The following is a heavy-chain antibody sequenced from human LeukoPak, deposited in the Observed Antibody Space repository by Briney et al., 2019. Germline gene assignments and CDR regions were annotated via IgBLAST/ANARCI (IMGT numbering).Heavy chain of an antibody. CDR3: AKGELLWFGELFPLRY. CDR2: INHSGST. D-gene: IGHD3-10*01. CDR1: GGSFSGYY. Sequence: PSETLSLTCAVYGGSFSGYYWSWIRQPPGKGLEWIGEINHSGSTNYNPSLKSRVTISVDTSKNQFSLKLSSVTAADTAVYYCAKGELLWFGELFPLRYWGQGTLVTVSS. J-gene: IGHJ4*02. V-gene: IGHV4-34*01.